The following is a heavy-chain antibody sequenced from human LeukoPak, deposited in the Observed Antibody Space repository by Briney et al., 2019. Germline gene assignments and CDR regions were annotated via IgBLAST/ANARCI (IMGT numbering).Heavy chain of an antibody. V-gene: IGHV4-4*09. D-gene: IGHD2-2*02. CDR3: ARHRYGYCSSTSCYTGAFDI. CDR2: SYTSGST. J-gene: IGHJ3*02. Sequence: SETLSLTCTVSGGYISSYYWSWIRQPPGKGLEWIGYSYTSGSTNYNPSLKSRVTISVDTSKNQFSLKLSSVTAADTAVYYCARHRYGYCSSTSCYTGAFDIWGQGTMVTVSS. CDR1: GGYISSYY.